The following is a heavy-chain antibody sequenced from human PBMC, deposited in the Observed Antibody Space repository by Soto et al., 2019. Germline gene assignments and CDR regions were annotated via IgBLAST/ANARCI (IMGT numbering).Heavy chain of an antibody. D-gene: IGHD3-10*01. CDR1: GGSVSSDSYY. CDR3: ARSVRGYGERYFDY. V-gene: IGHV4-61*01. J-gene: IGHJ4*02. CDR2: IYYSGST. Sequence: PSETLSLTCTVSGGSVSSDSYYWSWIRQPPGKGLEWIGYIYYSGSTNYNPSLKSRVTISVDTSKNQFSLKLSSVTAADTAVYYCARSVRGYGERYFDYWGQGTLVTVSS.